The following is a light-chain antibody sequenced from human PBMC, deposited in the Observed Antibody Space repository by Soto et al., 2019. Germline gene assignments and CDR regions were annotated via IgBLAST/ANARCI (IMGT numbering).Light chain of an antibody. CDR3: QQYGSSFT. J-gene: IGKJ3*01. V-gene: IGKV3-20*01. Sequence: EIVLTQSPGTLSLSPGERATLSCRASQSVSSSYLAWYQQKPGQAPRLLIYGASSRATGIPDRFSGSGYGPDFTLTISRLESEDFAVYCCQQYGSSFTFGPGTKVDI. CDR2: GAS. CDR1: QSVSSSY.